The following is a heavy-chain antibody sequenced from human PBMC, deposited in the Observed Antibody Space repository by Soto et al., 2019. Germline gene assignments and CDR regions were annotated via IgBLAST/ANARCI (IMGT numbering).Heavy chain of an antibody. CDR3: ARVPAGYYGMDV. D-gene: IGHD6-13*01. V-gene: IGHV2-26*03. J-gene: IGHJ6*02. CDR1: GFSLSNARMG. CDR2: IFSNDEK. Sequence: SGPTLVNPTDTLTLTCTISGFSLSNARMGVSWIRQPPGKALEWLAHIFSNDEKPYSTSLKSRLTISKDTSESQVVLTMTNMDPVDTATYYCARVPAGYYGMDVWGRGTTVTVS.